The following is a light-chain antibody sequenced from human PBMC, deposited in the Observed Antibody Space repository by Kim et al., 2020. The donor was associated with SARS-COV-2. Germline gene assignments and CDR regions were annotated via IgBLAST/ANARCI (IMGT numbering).Light chain of an antibody. J-gene: IGKJ4*01. CDR3: QQYNRDPLT. Sequence: IQMTQSPSSMSASVGDRVTITCRASQGIGNSLAWFQQKPGEAPKSLIFDASGLQSGVPSRFSGSGSGTDFTLTISSLQPEDFATYYCQQYNRDPLTFGGGTKVDIK. CDR1: QGIGNS. V-gene: IGKV1-16*01. CDR2: DAS.